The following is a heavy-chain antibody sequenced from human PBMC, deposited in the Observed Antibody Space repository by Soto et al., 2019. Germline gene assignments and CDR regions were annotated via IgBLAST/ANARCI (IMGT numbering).Heavy chain of an antibody. CDR2: IYYSGST. CDR3: AAVFGGYTPYYYYYGMDV. J-gene: IGHJ6*02. Sequence: PSETLSLTCTVSGGSISSGGYYWSWIRQHPGKGLEWIGYIYYSGSTYYNPSLKSRVTISVDTSKNQFSLKLSSVTAADTAVYYCAAVFGGYTPYYYYYGMDVWGPGTTVTVSS. CDR1: GGSISSGGYY. D-gene: IGHD3-22*01. V-gene: IGHV4-31*03.